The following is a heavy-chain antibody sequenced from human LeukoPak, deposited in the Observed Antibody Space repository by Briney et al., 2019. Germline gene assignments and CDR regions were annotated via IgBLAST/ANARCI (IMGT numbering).Heavy chain of an antibody. CDR2: IYTSGST. CDR3: AREITSTSRHFDY. Sequence: SETLSLTCTVSGGSISSDYWSWIRQPAGKGLEWIGRIYTSGSTNYNPSLKNRITMSVDTSKNQFSLKLSSVTAADTAVYYCAREITSTSRHFDYWGQGTLVTVSS. CDR1: GGSISSDY. J-gene: IGHJ4*02. D-gene: IGHD2-2*01. V-gene: IGHV4-4*07.